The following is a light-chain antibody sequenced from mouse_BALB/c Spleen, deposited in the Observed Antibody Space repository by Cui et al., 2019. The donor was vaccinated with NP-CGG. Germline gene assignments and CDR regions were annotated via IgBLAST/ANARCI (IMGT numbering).Light chain of an antibody. J-gene: IGLJ1*01. V-gene: IGLV1*01. CDR2: GTN. CDR3: ALWYSNHWV. CDR1: TGAVTTSNY. Sequence: QAVLPREFPLTTSPGETVTLTCRSSTGAVTTSNYANWVQEKPDHLFTGLIGGTNNRAPGVPARFSGSLIGDKAALTITGAQTEDEAIYFCALWYSNHWVFGGGTKLTVL.